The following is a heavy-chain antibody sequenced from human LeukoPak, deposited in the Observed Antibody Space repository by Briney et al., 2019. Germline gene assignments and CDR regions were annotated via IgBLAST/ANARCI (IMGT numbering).Heavy chain of an antibody. CDR1: GYTFTGYY. V-gene: IGHV1-69*13. CDR2: IIPIFGTA. D-gene: IGHD3-10*01. J-gene: IGHJ6*03. Sequence: GASVKVSCKASGYTFTGYYMHWVRQAPGQGLEWMGGIIPIFGTANYAQKFQGRVTITADESTSTAYMELSSLRSEDTAVYYCARSIGFGEPRRHNHYYYYYMDVWGKGTTVTISS. CDR3: ARSIGFGEPRRHNHYYYYYMDV.